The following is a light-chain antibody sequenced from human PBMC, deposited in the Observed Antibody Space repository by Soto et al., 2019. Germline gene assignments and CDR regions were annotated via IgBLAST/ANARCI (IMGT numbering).Light chain of an antibody. Sequence: QSVLAQPASVSGSPRQSITISCTGASSEVGSYTYVSWYQQHPGKAPKLMIYGVNNRPSGVSNRFSGSKSGNTASLTISGLQAEEEADYYCSSYTSSSSLYVFGTGKKVTV. V-gene: IGLV2-14*01. CDR2: GVN. CDR3: SSYTSSSSLYV. CDR1: SSEVGSYTY. J-gene: IGLJ1*01.